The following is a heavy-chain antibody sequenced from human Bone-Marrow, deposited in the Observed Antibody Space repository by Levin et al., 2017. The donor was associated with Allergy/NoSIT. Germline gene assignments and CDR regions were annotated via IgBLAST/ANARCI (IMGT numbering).Heavy chain of an antibody. CDR1: GFTFSSYA. Sequence: ETLSLTCAASGFTFSSYAMSWVRQAPGKGLEWVSIISGSGGSTYYGDSVKGRCTISRDNSKNTLFLQMNSLRAEDTAVYYCASRHSSGYFDYWGQGTLVTVSS. V-gene: IGHV3-23*01. J-gene: IGHJ4*02. CDR3: ASRHSSGYFDY. D-gene: IGHD6-19*01. CDR2: ISGSGGST.